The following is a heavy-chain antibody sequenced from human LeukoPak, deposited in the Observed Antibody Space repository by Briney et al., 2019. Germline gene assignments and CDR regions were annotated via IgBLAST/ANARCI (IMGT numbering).Heavy chain of an antibody. Sequence: SETLSLTCTVSGYSISSGYYWGWIRQPPGKGLEWIGSIYHSGSTYYNPSLKSRVTISVDTSKNQFSLNLNSVTAADTAVYYCARCTSTSCYNFDYWGQGTLLTVSS. CDR2: IYHSGST. CDR1: GYSISSGYY. V-gene: IGHV4-38-2*02. D-gene: IGHD2-2*02. CDR3: ARCTSTSCYNFDY. J-gene: IGHJ4*02.